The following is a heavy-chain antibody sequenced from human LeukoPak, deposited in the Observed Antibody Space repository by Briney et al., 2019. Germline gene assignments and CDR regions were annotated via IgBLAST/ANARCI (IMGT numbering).Heavy chain of an antibody. J-gene: IGHJ4*02. CDR3: ARRNYFDY. V-gene: IGHV4-31*03. CDR1: RGSISNADYY. Sequence: SETLSLTCTVSRGSISNADYYWSWIRQHPGKGLEWIGYIYYSGSTYYNPSLKSRVTISVDTSKNQFSLKLSSVTAADTAVYYCARRNYFDYWGQGTLVTVSS. CDR2: IYYSGST.